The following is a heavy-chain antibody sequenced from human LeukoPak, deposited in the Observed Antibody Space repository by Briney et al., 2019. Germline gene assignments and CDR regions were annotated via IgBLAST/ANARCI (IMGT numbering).Heavy chain of an antibody. CDR2: ISGTGGST. CDR1: GFTFSTYA. Sequence: GGSLRLSCAASGFTFSTYAMSWVRQAPGKGLEWVSAISGTGGSTYYADSVKGRFTISRDNSKNTLHLQMNSLRAEDTAVYYCARGSSTHGEYYFDYWGQGTLVTVSS. V-gene: IGHV3-23*01. J-gene: IGHJ4*02. CDR3: ARGSSTHGEYYFDY. D-gene: IGHD2-2*01.